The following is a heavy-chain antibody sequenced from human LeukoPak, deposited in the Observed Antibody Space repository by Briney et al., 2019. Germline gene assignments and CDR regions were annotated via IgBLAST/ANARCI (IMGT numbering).Heavy chain of an antibody. V-gene: IGHV4-59*01. D-gene: IGHD1-7*01. J-gene: IGHJ6*03. Sequence: PSETLSLTCSVSSDSIRRYYWSWLRQPPGKGLEWIGYVFYSGNTIYNPSLKSRLTISIDTSKNQFSLGLSSVTAADTAVYYCAGGTTGYHYYLDVWGKGITVPVSS. CDR2: VFYSGNT. CDR1: SDSIRRYY. CDR3: AGGTTGYHYYLDV.